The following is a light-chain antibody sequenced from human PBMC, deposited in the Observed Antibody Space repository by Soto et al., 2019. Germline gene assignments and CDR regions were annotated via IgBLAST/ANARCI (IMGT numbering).Light chain of an antibody. V-gene: IGKV1-39*01. CDR1: QSISSY. J-gene: IGKJ3*01. Sequence: DIQMTQSPSSLSASVGDRVTITCRASQSISSYLNWYQQKPGKAPKLLIYAASSLQSGVQSRFSGSGSGKDFTLTISSLQPEDFATYYYQQSYSTPLFTFGPGTKMDIK. CDR3: QQSYSTPLFT. CDR2: AAS.